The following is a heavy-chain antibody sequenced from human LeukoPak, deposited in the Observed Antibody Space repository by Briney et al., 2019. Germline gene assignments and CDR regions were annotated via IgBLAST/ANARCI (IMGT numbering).Heavy chain of an antibody. J-gene: IGHJ4*02. CDR1: QFTFNVSW. CDR3: AIWTSGNY. Sequence: GGSLRLSCADSQFTFNVSWMNWVRQAPGEGLEWVANMDPTGSQKRYVDSVRGRFTISKDNPGASLYLDMHSLRAEDTAIYYCAIWTSGNYWGQGTLVTVSS. CDR2: MDPTGSQK. V-gene: IGHV3-7*01. D-gene: IGHD1-1*01.